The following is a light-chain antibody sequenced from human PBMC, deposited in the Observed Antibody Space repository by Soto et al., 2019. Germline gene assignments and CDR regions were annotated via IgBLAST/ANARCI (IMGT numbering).Light chain of an antibody. CDR2: GVS. CDR3: SSSTSSNTLV. CDR1: KNDIGSSDY. J-gene: IGLJ3*02. V-gene: IGLV2-14*01. Sequence: QSALTQPASVSASPGQSITISCTGGKNDIGSSDYVSWYQQHPGKAPKLIIYGVSNRPSGTSDRFSGSKSGNMASLTISGLQADDEADYYCSSSTSSNTLVFGGGTKLTVL.